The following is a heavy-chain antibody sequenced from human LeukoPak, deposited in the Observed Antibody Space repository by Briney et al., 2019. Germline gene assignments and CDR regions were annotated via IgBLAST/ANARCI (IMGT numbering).Heavy chain of an antibody. J-gene: IGHJ4*02. Sequence: ALVKVSCKVSGYTLTELSMHWVRQAPGKGLEWMGGFDPEDGETIYAQKFQGRVTMTEDTSTDTAYMELSSLRSEDTAVYYCATELQYYGSGSYYNGFDYWGQGTLVTVSS. D-gene: IGHD3-10*01. V-gene: IGHV1-24*01. CDR1: GYTLTELS. CDR3: ATELQYYGSGSYYNGFDY. CDR2: FDPEDGET.